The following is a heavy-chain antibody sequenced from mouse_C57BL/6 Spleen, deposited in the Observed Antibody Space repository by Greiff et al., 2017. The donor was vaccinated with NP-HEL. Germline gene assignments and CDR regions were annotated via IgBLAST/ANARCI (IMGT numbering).Heavy chain of an antibody. D-gene: IGHD2-4*01. CDR3: ARHYDYDGGYYFDY. CDR2: IWSDGST. CDR1: GFSLTSYG. J-gene: IGHJ2*01. V-gene: IGHV2-6-1*01. Sequence: VKLMESGPGLVAPSQSLSITCTVSGFSLTSYGVHWVRQPPGKGLEWLVVIWSDGSTTYNSALKSRLSISKDNSKSQVFLKMNSLQTDDTAMYYCARHYDYDGGYYFDYWGQGTTLTVSS.